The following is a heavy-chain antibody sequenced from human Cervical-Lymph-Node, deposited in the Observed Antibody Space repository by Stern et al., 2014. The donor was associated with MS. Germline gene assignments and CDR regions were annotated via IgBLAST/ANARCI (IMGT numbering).Heavy chain of an antibody. Sequence: QLVESGPEVKKPGTSVKVSCKASGFTFTSSAMQWVRQARGQRLEWIGWIVVGSGNTNYAQKFQERVTITRDMSTSTAYMELSSLRSEDTAVYYCAAEGRHYYYYYGMDVWGQGTTVTVSS. V-gene: IGHV1-58*02. J-gene: IGHJ6*02. CDR1: GFTFTSSA. CDR3: AAEGRHYYYYYGMDV. CDR2: IVVGSGNT.